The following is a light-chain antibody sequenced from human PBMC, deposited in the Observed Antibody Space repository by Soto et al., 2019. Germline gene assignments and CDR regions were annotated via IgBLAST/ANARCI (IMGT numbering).Light chain of an antibody. CDR3: QQVKGFPLT. Sequence: DIQMTQSPSSVSAFVGYRVAITCRASQDITRWLAWYQKKPGEAPRLLIYAASSLYSGVPTRFSGSGTGTEFTLTITSLHPEDSAIYYCQQVKGFPLTFGGGTKVDIK. CDR1: QDITRW. J-gene: IGKJ4*01. V-gene: IGKV1-12*01. CDR2: AAS.